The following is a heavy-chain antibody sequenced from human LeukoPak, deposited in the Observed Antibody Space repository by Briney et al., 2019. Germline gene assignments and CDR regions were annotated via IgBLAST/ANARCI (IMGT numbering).Heavy chain of an antibody. CDR3: ARRNVLTEGEAFDI. J-gene: IGHJ3*02. V-gene: IGHV4-59*08. Sequence: SETLSLTCTVSGGSISSYYWTWIRQPPGEGLEWIGYIYNSRSTNYNPSLNSRVTISVDASKNRFSLKLNSVTAADTAVYYCARRNVLTEGEAFDIWGQGTMVTVSS. D-gene: IGHD3-9*01. CDR2: IYNSRST. CDR1: GGSISSYY.